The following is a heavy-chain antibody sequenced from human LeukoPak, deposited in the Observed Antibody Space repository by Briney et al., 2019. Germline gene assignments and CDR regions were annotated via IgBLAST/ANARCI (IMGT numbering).Heavy chain of an antibody. J-gene: IGHJ6*03. Sequence: ASVKVSCKASGYTFTSYDINWVRQATGQGLEWMGWMNPNSGNTGYAQKVQGRVTITRNTSISTAYMELSRLRSDDTAVYYYASGNGYYYYMDVWGKGTTVTVSS. CDR2: MNPNSGNT. D-gene: IGHD2-8*01. CDR1: GYTFTSYD. V-gene: IGHV1-8*03. CDR3: ASGNGYYYYMDV.